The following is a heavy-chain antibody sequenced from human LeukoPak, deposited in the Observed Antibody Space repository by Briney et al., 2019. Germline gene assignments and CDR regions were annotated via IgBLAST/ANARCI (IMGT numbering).Heavy chain of an antibody. CDR1: GGSISSGGYY. CDR3: ARGGSGYASYFDH. CDR2: IYYSGST. Sequence: PSETLSLTCTVSGGSISSGGYYWSWIRQHPGKGLEWIGYIYYSGSTYYNPSLKSRVTISVDTSKNQFSLKLSSVTAADTAVYYCARGGSGYASYFDHWGQGTLVTVSS. D-gene: IGHD5-12*01. J-gene: IGHJ4*02. V-gene: IGHV4-31*03.